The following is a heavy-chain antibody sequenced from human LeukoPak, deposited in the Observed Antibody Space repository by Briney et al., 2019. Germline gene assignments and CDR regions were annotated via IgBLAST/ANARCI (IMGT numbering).Heavy chain of an antibody. Sequence: PSETLSLACTVSGGSISSHYWSWIRQPPGKGLEWIGYIYYSGSTNYNPSLKSRVTISVDTSKNQFSLKLSSVTAADTAVYYCARAYYFDYWGQGTLVTVSS. CDR1: GGSISSHY. J-gene: IGHJ4*02. CDR3: ARAYYFDY. V-gene: IGHV4-59*11. CDR2: IYYSGST.